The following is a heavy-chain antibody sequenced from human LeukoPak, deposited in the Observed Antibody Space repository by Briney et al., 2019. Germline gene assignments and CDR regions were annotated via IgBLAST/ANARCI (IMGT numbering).Heavy chain of an antibody. V-gene: IGHV3-30*18. Sequence: GGSLRLSCAASGFTFSSYGMHWVRQAPGKGLEWVAVISYDGSNKYYADSVKGRFTISRDNSKNTLYLQMNSLRAEDTAVYYCAKDLETPYSSSWYSRSEYFQHWGQGTLVTVSS. J-gene: IGHJ1*01. D-gene: IGHD6-13*01. CDR3: AKDLETPYSSSWYSRSEYFQH. CDR2: ISYDGSNK. CDR1: GFTFSSYG.